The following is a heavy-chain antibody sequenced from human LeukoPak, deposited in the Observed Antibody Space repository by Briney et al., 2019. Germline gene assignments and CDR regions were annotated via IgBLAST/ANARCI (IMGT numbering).Heavy chain of an antibody. J-gene: IGHJ4*02. D-gene: IGHD3-10*01. V-gene: IGHV3-30-3*01. CDR1: GFTFSSYA. CDR3: ARDPLYGSGSYLLDY. CDR2: ISYDGSNK. Sequence: GGSLRLSCAASGFTFSSYAMHWVRQAPGKGLEWVAVISYDGSNKYYADSVKGRFTISRDNSKNMLYLQMNSLRAEDTAVYYCARDPLYGSGSYLLDYWGQGTLVTVSS.